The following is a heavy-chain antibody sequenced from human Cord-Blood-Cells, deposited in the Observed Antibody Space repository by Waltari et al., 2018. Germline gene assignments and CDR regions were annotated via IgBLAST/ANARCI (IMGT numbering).Heavy chain of an antibody. J-gene: IGHJ4*02. CDR2: IKNSGST. CDR1: GGSFSGYY. Sequence: QVQLQQWGAGLLKPSETLSLTCAVYGGSFSGYYWSWIRQPQGKGLEWIGEIKNSGSTNYHPSLKSRVTISVDTSKNQFSLKLSSVTAADTAVYYCARGRMGTSCYDYWGQGTLVTVSS. V-gene: IGHV4-34*01. D-gene: IGHD2-2*01. CDR3: ARGRMGTSCYDY.